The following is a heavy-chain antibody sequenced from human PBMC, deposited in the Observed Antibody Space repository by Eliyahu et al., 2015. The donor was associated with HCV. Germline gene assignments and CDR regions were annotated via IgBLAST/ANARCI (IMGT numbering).Heavy chain of an antibody. CDR2: ILPVFGST. CDR1: GGTFRSLS. D-gene: IGHD1-14*01. CDR3: ATVRASVTHRAEYFQH. Sequence: QVQLVQSGPEVKKPGSSVKVSCKASGGTFRSLSINWVRQAPGQGLGWMGRILPVFGSTNYAQNLQGRISITADESTATAYLEMNSLTPDDTAIFYCATVRASVTHRAEYFQHWGPGTLVTVSS. J-gene: IGHJ1*01. V-gene: IGHV1-69*01.